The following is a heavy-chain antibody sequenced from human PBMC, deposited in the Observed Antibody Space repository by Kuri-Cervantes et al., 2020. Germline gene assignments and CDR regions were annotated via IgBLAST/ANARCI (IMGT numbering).Heavy chain of an antibody. CDR3: ARSIAAAGIELDY. CDR1: GFTFSSYS. J-gene: IGHJ4*02. V-gene: IGHV3-21*01. CDR2: ISSSSSYI. D-gene: IGHD6-13*01. Sequence: GESLKISCAASGFTFSSYSMNWVRQAPGKGLEWVSSISSSSSYIYYADSVKGRFTISRDNSKNTLYLQMNSLRAEDTAMYYCARSIAAAGIELDYWGQGTLVTVSS.